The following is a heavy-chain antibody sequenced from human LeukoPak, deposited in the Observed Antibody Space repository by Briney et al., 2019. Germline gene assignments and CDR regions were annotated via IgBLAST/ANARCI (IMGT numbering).Heavy chain of an antibody. Sequence: SETLSLTCAVYGGSFSGYYWSWIRQPPGKGLEWIGEINHSGSTNYNPSLKSRVTISVDTSKNQFSLKLSSVTAADTAVYYCARVHDYVWGSYRSGFDYWGQGTLVTVSS. CDR2: INHSGST. CDR1: GGSFSGYY. D-gene: IGHD3-16*02. CDR3: ARVHDYVWGSYRSGFDY. J-gene: IGHJ4*02. V-gene: IGHV4-34*01.